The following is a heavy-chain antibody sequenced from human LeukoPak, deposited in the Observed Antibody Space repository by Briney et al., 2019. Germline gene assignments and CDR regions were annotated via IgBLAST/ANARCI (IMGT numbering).Heavy chain of an antibody. J-gene: IGHJ6*04. CDR1: GGTFSSYA. Sequence: SVKVSCKASGGTFSSYAISWVRQAPGQGLEWMGGIIPIFGTANYAQKFQGRGTITADEYTSKGYLEMSSLRYEKPAVYYCAIYQMLPSATHYYYYYGMDAWGKGTTVTVSS. D-gene: IGHD2-2*01. CDR2: IIPIFGTA. V-gene: IGHV1-69*01. CDR3: AIYQMLPSATHYYYYYGMDA.